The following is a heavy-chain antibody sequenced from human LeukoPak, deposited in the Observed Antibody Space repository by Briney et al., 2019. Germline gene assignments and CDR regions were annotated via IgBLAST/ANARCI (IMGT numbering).Heavy chain of an antibody. CDR2: INHSGST. CDR1: GGSFSGYY. J-gene: IGHJ5*02. Sequence: PSETLSLTCAVYGGSFSGYYWSWIRQPPGKGLEWIGEINHSGSTNYNPSLKSRVSISVDKSKNQFSLKLTSVTAADTAVYYCARVHQENWFDLWGQGTLITVSS. CDR3: ARVHQENWFDL. D-gene: IGHD2-2*01. V-gene: IGHV4-34*01.